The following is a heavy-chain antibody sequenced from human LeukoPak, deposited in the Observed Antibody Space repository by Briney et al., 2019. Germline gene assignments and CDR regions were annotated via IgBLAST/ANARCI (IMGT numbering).Heavy chain of an antibody. CDR2: ISYDGSNK. V-gene: IGHV3-30*18. Sequence: GGSLRLSCAASGFTFSSYGMHWVRQAPGKGLGWGAVISYDGSNKYYADSVKGRFTISRDNSKNTLYLQMNSLRAEDTAVYYCAKVLSSSWGYFGFWGQGTLVTVSS. CDR1: GFTFSSYG. CDR3: AKVLSSSWGYFGF. J-gene: IGHJ4*02. D-gene: IGHD6-13*01.